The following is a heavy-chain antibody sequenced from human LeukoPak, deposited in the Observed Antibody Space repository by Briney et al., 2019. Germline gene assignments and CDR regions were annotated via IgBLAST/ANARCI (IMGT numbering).Heavy chain of an antibody. Sequence: SETLSLTCTVSGYSISSGYYWGWIRQPLGKGLEWIGSIYHSGSTYYTPSLKSRVTISVDTSKNQFSLKLRSVTAADTAVYYCATLEAYYYDSSGDYYEGDWFDPWGQGTLVTVSS. CDR2: IYHSGST. V-gene: IGHV4-38-2*02. J-gene: IGHJ5*02. CDR1: GYSISSGYY. D-gene: IGHD3-22*01. CDR3: ATLEAYYYDSSGDYYEGDWFDP.